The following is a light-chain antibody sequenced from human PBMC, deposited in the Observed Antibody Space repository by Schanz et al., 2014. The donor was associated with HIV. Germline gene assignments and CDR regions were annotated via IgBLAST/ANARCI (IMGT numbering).Light chain of an antibody. CDR1: SSNIEADYD. V-gene: IGLV1-40*01. CDR2: GNT. Sequence: QSLLTQPPSVSGAPGQRVTISCTGSSSNIEADYDIHWYQHLPGAAPKLLIHGNTNRPSGVPARFSASKSGTSASLVITGLQAEDEADYYCSSYGGSNNLLFGGGTKVTVL. CDR3: SSYGGSNNLL. J-gene: IGLJ2*01.